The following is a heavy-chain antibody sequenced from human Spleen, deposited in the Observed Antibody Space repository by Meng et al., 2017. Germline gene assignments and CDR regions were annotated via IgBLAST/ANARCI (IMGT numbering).Heavy chain of an antibody. CDR2: IYHSGTT. D-gene: IGHD3-10*01. CDR3: ASSLLISGGSGSYLY. V-gene: IGHV4-4*02. CDR1: GGSISSSNW. J-gene: IGHJ4*02. Sequence: QVQLQESRPGLVKPSVTLSLPVAVSGGSISSSNWWCWVRQPPGKGLEWIGDIYHSGTTNYNPSLKSRVTISVDKSKNQFSLKLTSVTAADTAVYYCASSLLISGGSGSYLYWGQGTLVTVSS.